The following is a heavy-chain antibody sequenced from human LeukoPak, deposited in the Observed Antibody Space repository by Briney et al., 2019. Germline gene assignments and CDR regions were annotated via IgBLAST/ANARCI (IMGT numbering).Heavy chain of an antibody. CDR1: GYTLTELS. CDR2: FDPEDGET. D-gene: IGHD1-7*01. CDR3: ATGLELYDDAFDI. Sequence: ASVKVSCKVSGYTLTELSMHWVRQAPGQGLEWMGGFDPEDGETIYAQKFQGRVTMTEDTSTDTAYMELSSLRSEDTAVYYCATGLELYDDAFDIWGQGTMVTVSS. J-gene: IGHJ3*02. V-gene: IGHV1-24*01.